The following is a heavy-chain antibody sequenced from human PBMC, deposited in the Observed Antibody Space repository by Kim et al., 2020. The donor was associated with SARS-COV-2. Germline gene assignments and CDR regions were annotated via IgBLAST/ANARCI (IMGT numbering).Heavy chain of an antibody. J-gene: IGHJ6*02. D-gene: IGHD6-19*01. CDR3: ATSSGLYYYGMDV. CDR1: GYTFTSYY. CDR2: INPSGGST. Sequence: ASVKVSCKASGYTFTSYYMHWVRQAPGQGLEWMGIINPSGGSTSYAQKFQGRVTMTRDTSTSTVYMELSSLRSEDTAVYYCATSSGLYYYGMDVWGQGTTVTVSS. V-gene: IGHV1-46*01.